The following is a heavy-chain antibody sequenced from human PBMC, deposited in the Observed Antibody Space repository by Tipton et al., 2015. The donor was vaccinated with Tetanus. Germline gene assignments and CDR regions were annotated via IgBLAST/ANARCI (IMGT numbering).Heavy chain of an antibody. V-gene: IGHV4-39*01. CDR3: ARRWLVGNGLDV. D-gene: IGHD5-24*01. CDR2: IYFSGRS. CDR1: GDSISSSGYY. Sequence: GLVKPSETLSLTCTVSGDSISSSGYYWVWIRQPPGKGLEWIGSIYFSGRSYYNPSLKSRVTISVDTSKNQFSLKLSSVTAADTAVYYCARRWLVGNGLDVWGQGTTVTVSS. J-gene: IGHJ6*02.